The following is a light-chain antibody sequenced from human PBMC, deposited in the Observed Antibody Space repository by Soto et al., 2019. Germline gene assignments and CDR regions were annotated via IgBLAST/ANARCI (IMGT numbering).Light chain of an antibody. Sequence: QSVLTQPPSAPGTPGQRVTISCSGSMSNIGSDTVNWYQQLPGTAPKLLIHRSNQRPSGVPGRFSGSKSGTSASLAISGLQPEDEADYHCASWDASLNGWVFGGGTKLTVL. V-gene: IGLV1-44*01. CDR3: ASWDASLNGWV. J-gene: IGLJ3*02. CDR1: MSNIGSDT. CDR2: RSN.